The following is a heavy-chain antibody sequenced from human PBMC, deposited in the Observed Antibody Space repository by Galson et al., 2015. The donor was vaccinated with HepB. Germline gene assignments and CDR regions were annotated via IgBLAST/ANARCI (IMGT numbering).Heavy chain of an antibody. J-gene: IGHJ4*02. CDR1: GFTFSSYS. CDR3: ARDPVHPGIAVAGYAGED. D-gene: IGHD6-19*01. Sequence: SLRLSCAASGFTFSSYSMNWVRQAPGKGLEWVSSISSSSSYIYYADSVKGRFTISRDNAKNSLYLQMNSLRAEDTAVYYCARDPVHPGIAVAGYAGEDWGQGTLVTVSS. CDR2: ISSSSSYI. V-gene: IGHV3-21*01.